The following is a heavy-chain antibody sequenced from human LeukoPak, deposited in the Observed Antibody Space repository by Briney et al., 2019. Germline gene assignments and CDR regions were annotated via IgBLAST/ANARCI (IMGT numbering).Heavy chain of an antibody. CDR1: GFTFDDYA. CDR3: ARELSYYGMDV. D-gene: IGHD3-10*01. Sequence: AGGSLRLSCAASGFTFDDYAMHWVRQAPGKGLEWVSGISWNSGSIGYADSVKGRFTISRDNAKNSLYLQMNSLRAEDTAVYYCARELSYYGMDVWGQGTTVTVSS. V-gene: IGHV3-9*01. CDR2: ISWNSGSI. J-gene: IGHJ6*02.